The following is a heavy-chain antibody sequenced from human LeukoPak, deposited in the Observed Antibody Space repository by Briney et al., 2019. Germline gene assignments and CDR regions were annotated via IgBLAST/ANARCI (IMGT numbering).Heavy chain of an antibody. J-gene: IGHJ3*02. CDR1: GFTFSTNA. CDR3: AKDVSSFNGASLI. CDR2: ISDNGGST. V-gene: IGHV3-23*01. Sequence: PGGSLRLSCAASGFTFSTNAMGWVRQAPGKGLEWVSTISDNGGSTYYADSMKGRFTISRDNSKNTLYLQMNSLRAEDTAVYYCAKDVSSFNGASLIWGQGTMVTVSS. D-gene: IGHD4/OR15-4a*01.